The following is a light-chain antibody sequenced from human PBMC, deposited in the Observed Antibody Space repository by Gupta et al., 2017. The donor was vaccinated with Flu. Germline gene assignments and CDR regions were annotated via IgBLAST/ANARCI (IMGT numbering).Light chain of an antibody. CDR3: QQTNDSPPWT. V-gene: IGKV1-39*01. Sequence: DIQLTQSPSSLSASVGDRVTITCRASQNLRSFLNWYQQKPGKAPNLLIYAASSWKSGVPSRFSGSGCGKDLTLTISSRQQEDFANYYCQQTNDSPPWTFGQGTKVEIK. CDR1: QNLRSF. J-gene: IGKJ1*01. CDR2: AAS.